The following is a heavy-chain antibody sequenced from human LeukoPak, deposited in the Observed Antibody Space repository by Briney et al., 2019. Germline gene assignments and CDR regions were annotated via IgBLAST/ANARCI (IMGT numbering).Heavy chain of an antibody. J-gene: IGHJ5*02. CDR1: GGSISTNNYY. CDR3: ARHRGSSSEFDP. Sequence: SETLSLTCTVPGGSISTNNYYWGWIRQPPGKGLEWIGHIYYDGRTYYNPSLKSRVTMSVDTSKNQFSLKLSSVTAADTAVYYCARHRGSSSEFDPWGLGTLVTISS. V-gene: IGHV4-39*01. D-gene: IGHD6-6*01. CDR2: IYYDGRT.